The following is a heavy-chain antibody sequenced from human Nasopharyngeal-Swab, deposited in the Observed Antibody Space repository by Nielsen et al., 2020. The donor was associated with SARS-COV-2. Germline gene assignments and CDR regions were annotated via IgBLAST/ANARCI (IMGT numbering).Heavy chain of an antibody. CDR3: ARVVDSSGFDY. CDR2: INWGGGSV. J-gene: IGHJ4*02. Sequence: GESLKISCAASGFTFDDYGMSWVRQAPGKGLEWVSGINWGGGSVGYADSVKGRFTISRDNAKNSLYLQMNSLGAEDTALYYCARVVDSSGFDYWGQGTLVTVSS. D-gene: IGHD3-22*01. CDR1: GFTFDDYG. V-gene: IGHV3-20*04.